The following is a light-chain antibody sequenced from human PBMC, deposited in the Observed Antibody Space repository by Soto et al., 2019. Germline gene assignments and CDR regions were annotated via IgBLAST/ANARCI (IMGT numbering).Light chain of an antibody. CDR1: QGISSY. J-gene: IGKJ1*01. CDR3: QQLNSYPPWT. Sequence: EIQLTQSPAFLSSSVGDRVTITCRASQGISSYLAWYQQQPGKAPKLLIYAASTLQSGVPSRISGSGSGTEFTLTISSLLPEDFSTYYCQQLNSYPPWTFGQGTKVEIK. V-gene: IGKV1-9*01. CDR2: AAS.